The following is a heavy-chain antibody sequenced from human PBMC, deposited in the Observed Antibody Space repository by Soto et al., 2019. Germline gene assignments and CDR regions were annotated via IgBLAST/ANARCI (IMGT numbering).Heavy chain of an antibody. CDR3: AHRILRTVFGLVTTTAIYFDF. CDR2: IYWDDDK. J-gene: IGHJ4*02. CDR1: GFSLTTSGVG. V-gene: IGHV2-5*02. Sequence: QITLNESGPTVVNPAETLTLTCTFSGFSLTTSGVGVGWFRQSPGKAPEWLALIYWDDDKRYSASLKSRLTITKDTSKNQVVLTMASVDPADTATYYCAHRILRTVFGLVTTTAIYFDFWGQGTPVVVSS. D-gene: IGHD3-3*01.